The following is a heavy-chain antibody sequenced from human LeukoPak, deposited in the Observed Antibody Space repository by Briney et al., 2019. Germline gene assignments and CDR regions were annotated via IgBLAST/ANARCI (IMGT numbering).Heavy chain of an antibody. D-gene: IGHD3-10*01. Sequence: SETLSLTCTVSGASISSGTYYWSWIRQPAGKGLEWIGRIYTSGSTNYNPSLKSRVTISVDTSKNEFSLKLNSVTATDTAVYYCARGSGPRSGSYYNYFEYWGQGTLVTVSS. V-gene: IGHV4-61*02. CDR3: ARGSGPRSGSYYNYFEY. CDR1: GASISSGTYY. J-gene: IGHJ4*02. CDR2: IYTSGST.